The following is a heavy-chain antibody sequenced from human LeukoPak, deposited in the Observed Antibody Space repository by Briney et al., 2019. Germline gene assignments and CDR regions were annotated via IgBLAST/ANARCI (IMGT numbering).Heavy chain of an antibody. CDR2: IWYDGSNK. CDR3: ARERVVTATDVFDI. CDR1: GCTFSSYD. D-gene: IGHD2-21*02. V-gene: IGHV3-33*01. Sequence: GGSLTLSCAASGCTFSSYDMHWVRQAPGKGLEWVAVIWYDGSNKYYADSVKGRFTISRDNSKNTLYLQMNSLRAEDTAVYYCARERVVTATDVFDIWGQGTMVTVSS. J-gene: IGHJ3*02.